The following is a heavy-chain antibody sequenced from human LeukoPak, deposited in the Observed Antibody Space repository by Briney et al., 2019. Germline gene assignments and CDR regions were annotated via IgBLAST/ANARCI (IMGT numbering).Heavy chain of an antibody. CDR2: IYYSGST. D-gene: IGHD6-19*01. V-gene: IGHV4-59*01. CDR3: ARYIAVAGTYYFDY. CDR1: GGSINSYY. Sequence: SETLSPTCTVSGGSINSYYWSWIRQPPGKGLEWIGYIYYSGSTNYNPSLKSRVTISVDTSKNQFSLKLSSVTAADTAVYYCARYIAVAGTYYFDYWGQGTLVTVSS. J-gene: IGHJ4*02.